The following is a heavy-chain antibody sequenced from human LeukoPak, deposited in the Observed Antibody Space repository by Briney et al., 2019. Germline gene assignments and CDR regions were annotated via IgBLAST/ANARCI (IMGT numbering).Heavy chain of an antibody. J-gene: IGHJ4*02. Sequence: GASVEVSCKASGYTFTGYYMHWVRQAPGQGLEWMGWINPNSDGTNYAQKFQGRVTMTRDTSISTAYMELSRLRSDDTAVYYCARESGYSSSWYDYWGQGTLVTVSS. D-gene: IGHD6-13*01. CDR3: ARESGYSSSWYDY. V-gene: IGHV1-2*02. CDR1: GYTFTGYY. CDR2: INPNSDGT.